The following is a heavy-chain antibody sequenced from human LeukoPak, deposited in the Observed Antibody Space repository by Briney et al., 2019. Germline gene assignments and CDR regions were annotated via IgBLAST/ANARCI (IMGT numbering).Heavy chain of an antibody. Sequence: GESLKISCKGSGYSFTNYWIGWVRQMPGKGLVWMGIIYPGYSDTTYSPSFKGQVTISADKSIGAAYLPWSSLKASDTAMYYCARRGNSAYAYWGQGTLVTVSS. D-gene: IGHD5-12*01. CDR3: ARRGNSAYAY. CDR1: GYSFTNYW. V-gene: IGHV5-51*01. CDR2: IYPGYSDT. J-gene: IGHJ4*02.